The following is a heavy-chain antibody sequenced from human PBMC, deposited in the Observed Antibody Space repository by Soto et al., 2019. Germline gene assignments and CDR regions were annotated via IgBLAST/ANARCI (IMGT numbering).Heavy chain of an antibody. CDR2: INAGNGNT. D-gene: IGHD1-1*01. CDR3: ARELASYGIDV. CDR1: GYTLTSYA. J-gene: IGHJ6*02. Sequence: ASVKVSCKASGYTLTSYAMHWVRQAPGQRLEWMGWINAGNGNTKYSQKFQGRVTITRDTSASTAYMELSSLRSEDTAVYYCARELASYGIDVWGQGTTVTVSS. V-gene: IGHV1-3*01.